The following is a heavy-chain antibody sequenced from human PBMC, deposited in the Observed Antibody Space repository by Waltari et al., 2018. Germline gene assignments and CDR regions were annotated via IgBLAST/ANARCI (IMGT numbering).Heavy chain of an antibody. D-gene: IGHD5-12*01. CDR1: GFTFSNFY. CDR3: ARDWLGSLDY. J-gene: IGHJ4*02. V-gene: IGHV3-7*01. Sequence: EVQLVESGGGLVQPGGSVSLSCAASGFTFSNFYMAWVRQAPGKGPEWVANIKHDGSDRNYMDSVKGRFTISRDNAKNSLYLQMNSLRAEDSAVYYCARDWLGSLDYWGQGTLVTVSS. CDR2: IKHDGSDR.